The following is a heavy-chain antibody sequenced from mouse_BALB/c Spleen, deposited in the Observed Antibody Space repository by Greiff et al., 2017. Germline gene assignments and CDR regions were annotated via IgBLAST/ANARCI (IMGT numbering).Heavy chain of an antibody. V-gene: IGHV5-17*02. CDR3: ARSGLGSSAWFAY. D-gene: IGHD1-1*01. CDR1: GFTFSSFG. Sequence: EVKLMESGGGLVQPGGSRKLSCAASGFTFSSFGMHWVRQAPEKGLEWVAYISSGSSTIYYADTVKGRFTISRDNPKNTLFLQMTSLRSEDTAMYYCARSGLGSSAWFAYWGQGTLVTVSA. CDR2: ISSGSSTI. J-gene: IGHJ3*01.